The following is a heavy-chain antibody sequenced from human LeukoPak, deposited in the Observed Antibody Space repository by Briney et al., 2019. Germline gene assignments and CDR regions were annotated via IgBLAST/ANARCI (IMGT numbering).Heavy chain of an antibody. J-gene: IGHJ4*02. CDR3: ARTHRVGGFDY. CDR2: IDYSGST. V-gene: IGHV4-39*01. CDR1: GGSISTSHY. Sequence: SETLSLTCTVSGGSISTSHYWGWIRQPPGKGLDWIGSIDYSGSTYYNPSLKSRVTISVDTSKNQFSLKLSSVTAADTAVYYCARTHRVGGFDYWGQGTLVTVSS.